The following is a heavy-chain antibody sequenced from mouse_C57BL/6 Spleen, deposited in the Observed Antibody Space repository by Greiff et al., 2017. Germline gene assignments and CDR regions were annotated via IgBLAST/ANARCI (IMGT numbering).Heavy chain of an antibody. J-gene: IGHJ4*01. Sequence: EVKVEESGEGLVKPGGSLKLSCAASGFTFSSYAMSWVRQTPEKRLEWVSYISSGGDYIYYADTVKGRFTISRDNARNTLYLQMSSLKSEDTAMYYCTRDQDYDYAMDYWGQGTSVTVSS. D-gene: IGHD2-4*01. CDR2: ISSGGDYI. CDR1: GFTFSSYA. CDR3: TRDQDYDYAMDY. V-gene: IGHV5-9-1*02.